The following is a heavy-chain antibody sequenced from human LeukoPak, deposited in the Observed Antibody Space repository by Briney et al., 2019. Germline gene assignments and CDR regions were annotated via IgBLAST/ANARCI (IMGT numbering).Heavy chain of an antibody. V-gene: IGHV4-59*01. D-gene: IGHD6-13*01. CDR2: IYYSGST. J-gene: IGHJ3*02. CDR1: GVSISSYY. CDR3: ARFIAAAGNDAFDI. Sequence: SETLSLTCTVSGVSISSYYWSWLRQPPGKGLEWIGYIYYSGSTNYNPSLKGRVTISVDTSKNQFSLKLSSVTAADTAVYYCARFIAAAGNDAFDIWGQGTMVTVSS.